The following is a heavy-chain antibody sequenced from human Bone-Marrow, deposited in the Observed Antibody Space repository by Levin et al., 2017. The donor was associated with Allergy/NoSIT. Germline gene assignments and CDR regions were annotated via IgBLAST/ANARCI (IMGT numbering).Heavy chain of an antibody. CDR3: AREATVPTKTRYYYYYGMDV. Sequence: PGGSLRLSCAASGFTFDDYGMSWVRQAPGKGLEWVSGINWNGGSTGYADSVKGRFTISRDNAKNSLYLQMNSQRAEDTALYHCAREATVPTKTRYYYYYGMDVWGQGTTVTVSS. CDR2: INWNGGST. D-gene: IGHD1-1*01. V-gene: IGHV3-20*01. CDR1: GFTFDDYG. J-gene: IGHJ6*02.